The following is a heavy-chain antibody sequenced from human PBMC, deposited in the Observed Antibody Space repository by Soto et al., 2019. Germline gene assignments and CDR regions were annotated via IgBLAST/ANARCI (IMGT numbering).Heavy chain of an antibody. CDR3: AKDLQPLGLGAFDI. D-gene: IGHD6-13*01. CDR1: GFTFSSYA. Sequence: EVQLLESGGGLVQPGGSLSLSCAASGFTFSSYAMSCVRQAPGKGLEWVSAISGSGGSTYYADSVQGRFTISSDNSKSTLYLQMNSMRADDTAVYYCAKDLQPLGLGAFDIWGQGTMVTVSS. CDR2: ISGSGGST. J-gene: IGHJ3*02. V-gene: IGHV3-23*01.